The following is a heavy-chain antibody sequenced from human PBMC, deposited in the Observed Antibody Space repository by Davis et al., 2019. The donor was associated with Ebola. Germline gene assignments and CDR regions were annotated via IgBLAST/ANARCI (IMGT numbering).Heavy chain of an antibody. V-gene: IGHV3-23*01. J-gene: IGHJ4*02. CDR3: AKGPETGRFEY. CDR1: GFTFSSYG. Sequence: GESLKISCAASGFTFSSYGMHWVRQAPGKGLEWVSGLNRYGSSTFYADSVKGRFTISRDNSKNTLYLQMKSLRAEDTAVYYCAKGPETGRFEYWGQGTLVTVSS. CDR2: LNRYGSST. D-gene: IGHD1-1*01.